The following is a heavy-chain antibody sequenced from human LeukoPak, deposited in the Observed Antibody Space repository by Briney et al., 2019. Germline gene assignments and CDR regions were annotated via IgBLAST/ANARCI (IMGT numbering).Heavy chain of an antibody. CDR1: GGSISSSNW. CDR2: IYHSGST. D-gene: IGHD3-10*01. J-gene: IGHJ4*02. Sequence: SETLSLTCAVSGGSISSSNWWSWVGQPPGKGLEWIGEIYHSGSTNYNPSLKSRVTISVDKSKNQFSLKLSSVTAADTAVYYCARDNGSGSYYNPFDYWGQGTLVTVSS. V-gene: IGHV4-4*02. CDR3: ARDNGSGSYYNPFDY.